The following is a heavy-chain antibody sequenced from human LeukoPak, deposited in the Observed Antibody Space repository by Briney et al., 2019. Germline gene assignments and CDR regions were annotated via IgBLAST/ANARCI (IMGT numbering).Heavy chain of an antibody. V-gene: IGHV3-21*01. CDR2: IRFTGSYI. D-gene: IGHD1-26*01. CDR3: ARDPVEWELLLDY. J-gene: IGHJ4*02. CDR1: GFTFSHYS. Sequence: GGSLRLSCVASGFTFSHYSMNWVRQAPGKGLEWVSSIRFTGSYIYYADSVKGRFTISRDDARNSVYLQMASLRVEDTAVYYCARDPVEWELLLDYWGQGTLVTVSS.